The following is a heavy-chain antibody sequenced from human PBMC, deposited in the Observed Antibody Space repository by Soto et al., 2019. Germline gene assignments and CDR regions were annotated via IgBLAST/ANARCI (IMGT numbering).Heavy chain of an antibody. CDR1: GGSISSSSYY. V-gene: IGHV4-39*01. CDR3: ARHKIVATITGAFDI. CDR2: IYYRGST. Sequence: QLQLQESGPGLVKPSETLSLTCTVSGGSISSSSYYWGWIRQPPGKGLEWIGSIYYRGSTYYNPSLKRRVTLSVDTSKHQFSLTLSSVTAADTAVYYCARHKIVATITGAFDIWGQGTMVTVSS. D-gene: IGHD5-12*01. J-gene: IGHJ3*02.